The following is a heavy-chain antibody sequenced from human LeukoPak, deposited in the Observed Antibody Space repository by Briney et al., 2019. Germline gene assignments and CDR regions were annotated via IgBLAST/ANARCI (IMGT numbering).Heavy chain of an antibody. V-gene: IGHV3-7*01. Sequence: GGSLRLSCAASGFTFSSYWMSWVRQAPGKGLEWVANIKQDGSEKYYVDSVKGQFTISRDNAKNSLYLQMNSLRAEDTAVYYCASQIMGDAFDIWGQGTMVTVSS. CDR1: GFTFSSYW. CDR3: ASQIMGDAFDI. J-gene: IGHJ3*02. CDR2: IKQDGSEK. D-gene: IGHD2-8*01.